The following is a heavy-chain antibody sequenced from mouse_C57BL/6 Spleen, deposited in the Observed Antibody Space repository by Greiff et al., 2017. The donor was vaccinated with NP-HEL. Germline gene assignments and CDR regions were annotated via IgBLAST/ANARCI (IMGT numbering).Heavy chain of an antibody. CDR1: GYTFTSYW. CDR3: ARKGWIRDYDLLAY. CDR2: IHPNSGST. V-gene: IGHV1-64*01. J-gene: IGHJ3*01. Sequence: QVQLKQPGAELVKPGASVKLSCKASGYTFTSYWMHWVKQRPGQGLEWIGMIHPNSGSTNYNEKFKSKATLTVDKSSSTAYMPLSSLTSEDSAVYYCARKGWIRDYDLLAYWGQGTLVTVSA. D-gene: IGHD2-4*01.